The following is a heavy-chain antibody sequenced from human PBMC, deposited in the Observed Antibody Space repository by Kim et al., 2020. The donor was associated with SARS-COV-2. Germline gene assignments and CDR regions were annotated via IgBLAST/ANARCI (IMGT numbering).Heavy chain of an antibody. CDR2: KGTNYAA. J-gene: IGHJ4*02. V-gene: IGHV3-73*01. Sequence: KGTNYAAAYGASVQGRFTLSRDDSKNTAYLQMNGLKTEDTAVYYCVGDLGYWGQGTLVTVSS. CDR3: VGDLGY.